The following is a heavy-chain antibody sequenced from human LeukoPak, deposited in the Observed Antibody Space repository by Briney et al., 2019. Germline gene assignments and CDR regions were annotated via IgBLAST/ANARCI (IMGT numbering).Heavy chain of an antibody. V-gene: IGHV3-33*01. Sequence: SGRSLRLSCAASGFTFSSYGMHWVRQAPGKGLEWVADMWSDGSNEYYADSVKGRFTISRDNSKNTLYLQMNSLRAEDTAVYYCARKAWGWSFDIWGQGKLVTVSS. J-gene: IGHJ3*02. CDR3: ARKAWGWSFDI. CDR1: GFTFSSYG. D-gene: IGHD1-26*01. CDR2: MWSDGSNE.